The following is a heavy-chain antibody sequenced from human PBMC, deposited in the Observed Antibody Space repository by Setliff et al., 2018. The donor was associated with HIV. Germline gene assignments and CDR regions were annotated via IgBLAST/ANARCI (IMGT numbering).Heavy chain of an antibody. Sequence: PGGSLRLSCATSGFTFKNYRMNWVRQTPGKGLEWVGDIDYRTNIASYADAVRGRFTISRDNADNSLFLQMNGLRAEDTALYFCARGSWAGYESGGYYHFDFWGQGTLVTAPQ. J-gene: IGHJ4*02. D-gene: IGHD3-22*01. V-gene: IGHV3-48*01. CDR3: ARGSWAGYESGGYYHFDF. CDR2: IDYRTNIA. CDR1: GFTFKNYR.